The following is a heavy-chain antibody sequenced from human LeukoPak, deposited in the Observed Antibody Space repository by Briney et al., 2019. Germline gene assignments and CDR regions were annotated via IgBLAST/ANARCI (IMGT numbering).Heavy chain of an antibody. Sequence: GGSLRLSCAASGFTFSSYAMSWVRQAPGKGLEWVSAISGSGGSTYYADSVKGRFTISRDNAKNSLYLQMNSLRAEDTAVYYCARSIRYDSPTEPPNWGQGTLVTVSS. J-gene: IGHJ4*02. CDR2: ISGSGGST. V-gene: IGHV3-23*01. D-gene: IGHD1-14*01. CDR3: ARSIRYDSPTEPPN. CDR1: GFTFSSYA.